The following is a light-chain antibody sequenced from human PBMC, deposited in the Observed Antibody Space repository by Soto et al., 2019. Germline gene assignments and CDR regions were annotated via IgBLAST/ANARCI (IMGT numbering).Light chain of an antibody. CDR3: SSYTSSSTPVV. Sequence: QSALTQPASVSGSPGQSITISCTGTSSDVGGYNYVSWYQQHPGKAPKLMIYEVSNRPSGVSNRFSGSKSGNTASLTISGLQAEDEADYYCSSYTSSSTPVVFGXGTKLTVL. J-gene: IGLJ2*01. CDR2: EVS. CDR1: SSDVGGYNY. V-gene: IGLV2-14*01.